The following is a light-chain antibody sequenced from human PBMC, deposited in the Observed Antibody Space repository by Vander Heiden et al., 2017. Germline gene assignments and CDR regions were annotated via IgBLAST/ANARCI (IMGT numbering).Light chain of an antibody. CDR1: SSDVGDSYY. J-gene: IGLJ1*01. Sequence: QSALTQPASVSGSPGPSITIPCTGTSSDVGDSYYVSWYHQHPVKAPKLMIYEVSNRPSGVSNRFSGSKSGNTASLTISGLQDEDEAEYYCSSYTSSSTYVFGTGTKVTVL. CDR3: SSYTSSSTYV. CDR2: EVS. V-gene: IGLV2-14*01.